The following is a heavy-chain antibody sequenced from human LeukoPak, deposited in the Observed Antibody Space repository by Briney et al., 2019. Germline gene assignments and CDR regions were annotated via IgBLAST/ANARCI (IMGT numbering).Heavy chain of an antibody. J-gene: IGHJ3*02. CDR1: GFTFSSYA. Sequence: GGSLRLSCAASGFTFSSYAMSWVRQAPGKGLEWVSAISGSGGSTYYADSVKGRFTISRDNSKNTLYLQMNSLRADDTAVYYCAKVEGLYSSSWLDAFDIWGQGTMVTVSS. D-gene: IGHD6-13*01. V-gene: IGHV3-23*01. CDR2: ISGSGGST. CDR3: AKVEGLYSSSWLDAFDI.